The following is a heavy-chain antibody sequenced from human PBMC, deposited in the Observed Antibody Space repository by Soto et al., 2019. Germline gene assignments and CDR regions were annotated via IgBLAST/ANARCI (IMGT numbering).Heavy chain of an antibody. Sequence: PGGSLRLSCAASGFTFSSYWMSWVRQAPGKGLEWVANIKPDGSEKYYVDSVRGRFTISRDNVENSLNLQMNSLRAEDAALYYCARDEARPLGYWGQGTLVTVSS. V-gene: IGHV3-7*01. CDR3: ARDEARPLGY. D-gene: IGHD6-6*01. CDR1: GFTFSSYW. CDR2: IKPDGSEK. J-gene: IGHJ4*02.